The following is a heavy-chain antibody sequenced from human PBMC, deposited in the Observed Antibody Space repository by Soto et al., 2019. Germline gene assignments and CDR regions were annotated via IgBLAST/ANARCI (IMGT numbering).Heavy chain of an antibody. Sequence: GGSLRLSCAASGFTFSTYGMHWVRQAPGKGLEWVAVISYDGSNKYYADSVKGRFTISRDNSKNTLYLQMNSLRAEDTAVYYCARDSSSSEAAYYYHGMDVWGQGTTVTVSS. D-gene: IGHD6-6*01. J-gene: IGHJ6*02. CDR1: GFTFSTYG. V-gene: IGHV3-30*03. CDR2: ISYDGSNK. CDR3: ARDSSSSEAAYYYHGMDV.